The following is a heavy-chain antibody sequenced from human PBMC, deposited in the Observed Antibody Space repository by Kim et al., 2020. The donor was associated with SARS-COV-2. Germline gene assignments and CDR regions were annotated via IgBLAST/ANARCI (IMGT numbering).Heavy chain of an antibody. CDR2: INHSGST. V-gene: IGHV4-34*01. CDR1: GGSFSGYY. CDR3: ARSGCWSTSGRYFVY. Sequence: SETLSLTCAVYGGSFSGYYWSWIRQPPGKGLEWIGEINHSGSTNYNPSLKSRGTISVDTSKNQFSVKLSSVTAADTAGYYCARSGCWSTSGRYFVYWGQG. D-gene: IGHD2-2*01. J-gene: IGHJ4*02.